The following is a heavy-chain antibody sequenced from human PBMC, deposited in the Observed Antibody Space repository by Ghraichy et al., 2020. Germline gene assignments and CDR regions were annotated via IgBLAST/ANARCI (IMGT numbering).Heavy chain of an antibody. CDR1: GFTFSSYA. CDR3: AKTHSSSWYEFDY. Sequence: GSLRLSCAASGFTFSSYAMSWVRQAPGKGLEWVSAVGDSGGTTYYADSVRGRFTISRDSSKSTLYLHMNSLRAEDTAVYYCAKTHSSSWYEFDYWGQGTLVTVSS. V-gene: IGHV3-23*01. CDR2: VGDSGGTT. J-gene: IGHJ4*02. D-gene: IGHD6-13*01.